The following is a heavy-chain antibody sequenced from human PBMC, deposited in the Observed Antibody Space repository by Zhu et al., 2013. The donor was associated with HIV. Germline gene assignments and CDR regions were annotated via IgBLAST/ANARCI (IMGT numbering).Heavy chain of an antibody. CDR2: IITVFGTA. Sequence: QVQLVQSGSEVKKPGSSVKVSCKTSGGSFTTYAISWVRQVPGQGLEWMGRIITVFGTANYAQKLQGRVSITADKSTSTVFMELSSLRLEDTAVYYCARDASAPGDYHYYGMDVVGPRDHGLRLV. D-gene: IGHD7-27*01. CDR3: ARDASAPGDYHYYGMDV. J-gene: IGHJ6*02. V-gene: IGHV1-69*06. CDR1: GGSFTTYA.